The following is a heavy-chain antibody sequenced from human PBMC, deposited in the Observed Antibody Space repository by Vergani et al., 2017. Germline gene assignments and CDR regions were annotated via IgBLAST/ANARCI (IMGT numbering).Heavy chain of an antibody. CDR2: IYYSGST. CDR3: ARAPYFLRGVAGPYYMDV. D-gene: IGHD3-3*01. J-gene: IGHJ6*03. Sequence: QVQLQESGPGLVKPSETLSLTCTVSGGSISSYYWSWIRQPPGKGLEWIGYIYYSGSTNYNPSLKSRCTISVDTSKNQFSLKLSSVTAADTAVYYCARAPYFLRGVAGPYYMDVWGKGTTVTVSS. CDR1: GGSISSYY. V-gene: IGHV4-59*01.